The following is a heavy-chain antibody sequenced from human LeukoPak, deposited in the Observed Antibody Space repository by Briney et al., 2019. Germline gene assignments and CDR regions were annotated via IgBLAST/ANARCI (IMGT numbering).Heavy chain of an antibody. Sequence: PGGSLRLSCAASGFTFSSYEMNWVRHAPGKGLEGVSYISSSGSSIYYADSVKGRFTISRDNAKNSLYLQMNNLRGEDTAVYYCARKSSVAGFDYWGQGTLVTVSS. CDR2: ISSSGSSI. D-gene: IGHD6-19*01. CDR3: ARKSSVAGFDY. V-gene: IGHV3-48*03. J-gene: IGHJ4*02. CDR1: GFTFSSYE.